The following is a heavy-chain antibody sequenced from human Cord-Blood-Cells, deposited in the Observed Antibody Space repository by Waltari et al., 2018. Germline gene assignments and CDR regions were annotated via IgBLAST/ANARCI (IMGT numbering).Heavy chain of an antibody. J-gene: IGHJ3*02. Sequence: EVQLLESGGGLVQPGGSLRLSCAASGFTFSSYEMNWVRQAPGKGLEWVSYISSSGSTIYYADSVKGRFTISRDNAKNSLYLQMNSLRAEDTAVYYCARGRSHCSSTSCYDRGSDAFDIWGQGTMVTVSS. V-gene: IGHV3-48*03. CDR3: ARGRSHCSSTSCYDRGSDAFDI. CDR1: GFTFSSYE. CDR2: ISSSGSTI. D-gene: IGHD2-2*01.